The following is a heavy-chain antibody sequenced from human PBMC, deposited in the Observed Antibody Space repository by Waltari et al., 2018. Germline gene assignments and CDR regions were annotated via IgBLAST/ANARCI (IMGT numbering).Heavy chain of an antibody. CDR1: GFTFSTYW. J-gene: IGHJ5*02. CDR2: INEDGGST. D-gene: IGHD2-2*01. V-gene: IGHV3-74*01. Sequence: EVQVVESGGGLVQPGGSLRLSCAASGFTFSTYWMHWVRQDPGKGLVWVSRINEDGGSTSYADSVNGRFTISRDNANNTLYLQMNSLRAEDTAVYYCTRSRYCSTTSCQVDWFDPWGQGTLVTVSS. CDR3: TRSRYCSTTSCQVDWFDP.